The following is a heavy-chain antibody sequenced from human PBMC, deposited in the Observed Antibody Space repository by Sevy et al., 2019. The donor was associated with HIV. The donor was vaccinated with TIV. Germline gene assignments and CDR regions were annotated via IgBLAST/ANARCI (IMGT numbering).Heavy chain of an antibody. CDR1: GFTFSSYS. CDR3: ARVGRADAFDI. J-gene: IGHJ3*02. CDR2: ISSSSSYI. Sequence: GGSLRLSCATSGFTFSSYSMNWVRQAPGKGLEWVSSISSSSSYIYYADSVKGRFTISRDNAKNSLYLQMNSLRAEDTAVYYCARVGRADAFDIWGQGTMVTVSS. V-gene: IGHV3-21*01.